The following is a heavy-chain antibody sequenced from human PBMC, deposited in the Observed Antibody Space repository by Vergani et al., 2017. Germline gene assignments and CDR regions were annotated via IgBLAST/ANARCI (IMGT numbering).Heavy chain of an antibody. V-gene: IGHV5-51*01. D-gene: IGHD2-21*01. J-gene: IGHJ4*02. CDR3: TRHVPCGDGACLHFDH. CDR1: ESSFISNE. CDR2: INPIDSKI. Sequence: EVQLVQSGAEVKKPGESLKISCKYSESSFISNEIAWVRQMSGKGLQWMGNINPIDSKIAYSPSFQGQAIMSLDKSITTAYLQWRSLKASDTAIYYCTRHVPCGDGACLHFDHWGQGTPVTVSS.